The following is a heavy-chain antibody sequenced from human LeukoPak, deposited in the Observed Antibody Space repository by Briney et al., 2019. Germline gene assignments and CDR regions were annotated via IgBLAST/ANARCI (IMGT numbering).Heavy chain of an antibody. J-gene: IGHJ4*02. CDR1: GFTFSSYA. CDR3: ATEGYYDSSGYSLNY. Sequence: GGSLRLSCAASGFTFSSYAMSWVRQAPGKGLEWVSAISGSGGSTYYADSVKGRFTISRDNSKNTLCLQMNSLRAEDTAVYYCATEGYYDSSGYSLNYWGQGTLVTVSP. V-gene: IGHV3-23*01. D-gene: IGHD3-22*01. CDR2: ISGSGGST.